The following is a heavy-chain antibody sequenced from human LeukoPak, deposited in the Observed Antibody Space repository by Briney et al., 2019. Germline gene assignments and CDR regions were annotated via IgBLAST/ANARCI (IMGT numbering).Heavy chain of an antibody. J-gene: IGHJ4*02. CDR3: AREDSSGYLGY. Sequence: SETLSLTCTVSGGSVSSNIYYWNWIRQPPGKGLEWIGYIYYSGSTNYNPSLKSRVTISLGTSKNQFSLKLTTLTAANTAVYYCAREDSSGYLGYWGQGTLVTVCS. CDR1: GGSVSSNIYY. V-gene: IGHV4-61*01. D-gene: IGHD3-22*01. CDR2: IYYSGST.